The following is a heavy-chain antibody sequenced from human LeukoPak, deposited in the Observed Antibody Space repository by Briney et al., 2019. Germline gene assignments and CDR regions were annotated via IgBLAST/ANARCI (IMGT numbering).Heavy chain of an antibody. D-gene: IGHD3-10*01. V-gene: IGHV1-24*01. CDR2: FDPEDGET. CDR3: AFEDGIKSPFAKNAFDI. Sequence: ASVKVSCKVSGYTLTELSMHWVRQAPGKGLEWMGGFDPEDGETIYAQKFQGRVTMTEDTSTDTAYMELSSLRSEDTAVYYCAFEDGIKSPFAKNAFDIWGQGTMVTVSS. J-gene: IGHJ3*02. CDR1: GYTLTELS.